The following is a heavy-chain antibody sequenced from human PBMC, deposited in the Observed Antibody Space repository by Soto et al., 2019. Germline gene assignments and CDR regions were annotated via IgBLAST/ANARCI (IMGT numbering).Heavy chain of an antibody. CDR2: IYYSGNT. CDR1: GGSITSYY. Sequence: PSETLSLPCTVSGGSITSYYWNWIRQPPGKGLEWIGYIYYSGNTNYNPSLKSRVTISVDTSKNQFSLKLRSVTTADTAVYYCARTMLAYQLGFDPWGQGTLVTVS. CDR3: ARTMLAYQLGFDP. D-gene: IGHD1-1*01. V-gene: IGHV4-59*01. J-gene: IGHJ5*02.